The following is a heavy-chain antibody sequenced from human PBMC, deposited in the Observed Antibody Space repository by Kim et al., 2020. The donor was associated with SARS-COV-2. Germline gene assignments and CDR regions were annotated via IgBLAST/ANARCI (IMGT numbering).Heavy chain of an antibody. Sequence: GSTYYADSAKGRFTTSRDNSKNTLYLQMNSLRAEDTAVYYCAYSSSWYSIWGQGTLVTVSS. D-gene: IGHD6-13*01. J-gene: IGHJ4*02. CDR2: GST. V-gene: IGHV3-23*01. CDR3: AYSSSWYSI.